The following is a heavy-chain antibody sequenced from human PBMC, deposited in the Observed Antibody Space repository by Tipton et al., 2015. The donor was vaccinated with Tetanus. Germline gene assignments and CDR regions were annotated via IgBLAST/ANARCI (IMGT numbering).Heavy chain of an antibody. CDR1: GFIFSGYG. V-gene: IGHV3-33*01. Sequence: SLRLSCAASGFIFSGYGIHWVRQAPGKGLEWVAVSWYDGTDQYYADSVKGRFTLSRDNSKNTLYLEMNSLRAGDTALYYCAREADCSGGSCFSGDFDNWGQGTQVTVSS. CDR3: AREADCSGGSCFSGDFDN. D-gene: IGHD2-15*01. CDR2: SWYDGTDQ. J-gene: IGHJ4*02.